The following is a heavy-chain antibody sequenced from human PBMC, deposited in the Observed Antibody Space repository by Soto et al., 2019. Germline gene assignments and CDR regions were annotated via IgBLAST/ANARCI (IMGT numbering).Heavy chain of an antibody. CDR1: GGSISTYY. CDR2: THYSGNT. V-gene: IGHV4-59*01. CDR3: ARHTVTIRAGFDY. D-gene: IGHD4-17*01. Sequence: SETLSLTCTVSGGSISTYYWDWIRQPPGKELEWIGYTHYSGNTNYHPSLKSRVTISLDTSRNQFSLKLSSVTAADTAIYYCARHTVTIRAGFDYRGQGELVTVSS. J-gene: IGHJ4*02.